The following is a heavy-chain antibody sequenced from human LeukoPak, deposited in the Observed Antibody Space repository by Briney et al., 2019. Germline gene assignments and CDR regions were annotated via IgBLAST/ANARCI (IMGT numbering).Heavy chain of an antibody. D-gene: IGHD3-22*01. CDR3: ARATALSYDGSGYRRDFQY. V-gene: IGHV1-2*02. CDR1: GYSFIGYY. J-gene: IGHJ4*02. Sequence: GSVKVSCKASGYSFIGYYMRWVRHAPGQGLEWMGWINPNSGATSYAQKFQGRVTMPRDTSIGTAYMELNKLKTDDAAVYYCARATALSYDGSGYRRDFQYWGQGTLVTVSS. CDR2: INPNSGAT.